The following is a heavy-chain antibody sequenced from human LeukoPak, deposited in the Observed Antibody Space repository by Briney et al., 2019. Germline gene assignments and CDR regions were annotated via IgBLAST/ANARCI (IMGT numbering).Heavy chain of an antibody. D-gene: IGHD4-23*01. Sequence: PGGSLRLSCAASGFTFHNYAMSWVRQAPGKGLEWVSSISSSSIYIYYADSMKGRFTISRDNAKNSLYLQMNSLRAEDTAVYYCARGLYGDPVGFDFWGQGILVTVSS. J-gene: IGHJ4*02. CDR3: ARGLYGDPVGFDF. V-gene: IGHV3-21*01. CDR2: ISSSSIYI. CDR1: GFTFHNYA.